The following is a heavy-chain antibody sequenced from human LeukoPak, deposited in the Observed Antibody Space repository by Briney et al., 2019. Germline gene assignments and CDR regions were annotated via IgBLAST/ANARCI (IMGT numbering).Heavy chain of an antibody. J-gene: IGHJ4*02. CDR2: INPNSGGT. V-gene: IGHV1-2*02. Sequence: ASVKVSCKASGYTFTSYYMHWVRQAPGQGLEWMGWINPNSGGTNYAQKFQGRVTMTRDTSISTAYMELSRLRSDDTAVYYCARGDGMTLWFGPDYWGQGTLVTVSS. CDR3: ARGDGMTLWFGPDY. CDR1: GYTFTSYY. D-gene: IGHD3-10*01.